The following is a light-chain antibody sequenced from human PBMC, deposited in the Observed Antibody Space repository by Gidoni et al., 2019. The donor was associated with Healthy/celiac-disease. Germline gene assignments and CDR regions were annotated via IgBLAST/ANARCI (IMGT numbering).Light chain of an antibody. CDR2: DAS. Sequence: EIVLTQSPATLSLSPVERATHSCRASQSVSSYLAWYQQKPGQAPRLLIYDASNRATGIPARFSGSGSGTDFTLTISSLEPEDFAVYYCQQRSNWLTFXGXTKVEIK. CDR1: QSVSSY. CDR3: QQRSNWLT. J-gene: IGKJ4*01. V-gene: IGKV3-11*01.